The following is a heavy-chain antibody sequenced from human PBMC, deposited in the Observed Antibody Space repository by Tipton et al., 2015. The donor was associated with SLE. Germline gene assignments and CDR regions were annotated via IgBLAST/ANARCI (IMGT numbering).Heavy chain of an antibody. CDR1: GFTFSSYD. D-gene: IGHD3-9*01. V-gene: IGHV1-8*02. Sequence: SCAASGFTFSSYDINWVRQATGQGLEWMGWMNPNSGNTGYAQKFQGRVTMTRNTSISTAYMELSSLRSEDTAVYYCARDITISGGPDAFDIWGQGTMVTVSS. J-gene: IGHJ3*02. CDR3: ARDITISGGPDAFDI. CDR2: MNPNSGNT.